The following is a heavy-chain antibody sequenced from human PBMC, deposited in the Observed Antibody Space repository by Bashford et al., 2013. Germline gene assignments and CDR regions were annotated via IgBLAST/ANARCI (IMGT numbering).Heavy chain of an antibody. D-gene: IGHD1-26*01. CDR2: FDPTDGET. CDR3: VTGRGPLYFYGMDV. V-gene: IGHV1-24*01. Sequence: WVRQAPGKGLEWMGGFDPTDGETFYEQKFQGRVTMTEDTSTGTAFMEVSRLRSDDTAVYYCVTGRGPLYFYGMDVWGQGTTVTVSS. J-gene: IGHJ6*02.